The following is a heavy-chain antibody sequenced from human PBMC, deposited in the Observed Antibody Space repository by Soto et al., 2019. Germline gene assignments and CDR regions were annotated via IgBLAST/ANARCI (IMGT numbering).Heavy chain of an antibody. J-gene: IGHJ4*02. CDR1: GFTFPSSA. D-gene: IGHD1-1*01. CDR2: IVVGSGNT. Sequence: SVKVSCKASGFTFPSSAWQWARQARGQRLEWIGWIVVGSGNTNSAQKFQERVTFTRDMSTSTVYMELSSLIFEDTAVYYCAADDMTTFIWGQGTLVTVSS. V-gene: IGHV1-58*01. CDR3: AADDMTTFI.